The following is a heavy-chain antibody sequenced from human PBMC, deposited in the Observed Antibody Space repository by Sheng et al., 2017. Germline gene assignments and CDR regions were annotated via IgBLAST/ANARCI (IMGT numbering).Heavy chain of an antibody. D-gene: IGHD3-3*01. CDR1: GFTFSSYE. V-gene: IGHV3-48*03. J-gene: IGHJ4*02. CDR2: ISSSGSTI. CDR3: ARVNFWSGYLILTAIDY. Sequence: EVQLVESGGGLVQPGGSLRLSCAASGFTFSSYEMNWVRQAPGKGLEWVSYISSSGSTIYYADSVKGRFTISRDNAKNSLYLQMNSLRAEDTAVYYCARVNFWSGYLILTAIDYWGQGTLVTVSS.